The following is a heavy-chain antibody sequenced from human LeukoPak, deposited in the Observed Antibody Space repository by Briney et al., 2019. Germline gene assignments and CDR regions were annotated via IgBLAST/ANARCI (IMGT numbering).Heavy chain of an antibody. CDR2: IYTSGST. Sequence: SETLSLTCTVSGGSISSYYWSWIRQPPGKGLEWIGYIYTSGSTNYNPSLMSRVTISVDTSKNQFSLKLSSVTAADTAVYYCARSSRYSSSWYGNWFDPWGQGTLVTVSS. V-gene: IGHV4-4*09. CDR1: GGSISSYY. CDR3: ARSSRYSSSWYGNWFDP. D-gene: IGHD6-13*01. J-gene: IGHJ5*02.